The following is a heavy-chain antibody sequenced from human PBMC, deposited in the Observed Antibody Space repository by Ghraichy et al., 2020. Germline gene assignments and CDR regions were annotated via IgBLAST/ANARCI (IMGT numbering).Heavy chain of an antibody. CDR2: INHSGST. Sequence: SETLSLTCAVYGGSFSGYYWSWIRQPPGKGLEWIGEINHSGSTNYNPSLKSRVTISVDTSKNQFSLKLSSVTAADTAVYYCARGYYYDSSGYTHFDYWGQGTLVTVSS. J-gene: IGHJ4*02. V-gene: IGHV4-34*01. CDR3: ARGYYYDSSGYTHFDY. CDR1: GGSFSGYY. D-gene: IGHD3-22*01.